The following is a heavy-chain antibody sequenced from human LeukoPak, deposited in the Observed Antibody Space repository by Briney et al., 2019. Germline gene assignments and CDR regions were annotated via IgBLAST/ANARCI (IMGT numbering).Heavy chain of an antibody. CDR1: GYTFTGHY. CDR3: ARGTGDHQYYYYYYGMDV. V-gene: IGHV1-2*02. D-gene: IGHD7-27*01. Sequence: GASVKVSCKASGYTFTGHYMHWVRQAPGQGLEWMGWINPNSGGTNYAQKFQGRVTMTRNTSISTAYMELSSLRSEDTAVYYCARGTGDHQYYYYYYGMDVWGQGTTVTVSS. J-gene: IGHJ6*02. CDR2: INPNSGGT.